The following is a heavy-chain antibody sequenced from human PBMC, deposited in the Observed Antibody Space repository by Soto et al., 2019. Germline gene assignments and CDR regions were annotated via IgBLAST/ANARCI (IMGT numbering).Heavy chain of an antibody. CDR1: GGSISSSSYY. Sequence: SETLSLTCSVSGGSISSSSYYWGWIRQPPGKGLEWIGSIYYSGITHYSPSLKSRVTLSVDASKNQFSLKLNSVTATDTAVYYRTRIYFDPRTSGTSCYCASEIWGQGTKVTVSS. CDR3: TRIYFDPRTSGTSCYCASEI. V-gene: IGHV4-39*01. D-gene: IGHD2-2*01. J-gene: IGHJ3*02. CDR2: IYYSGIT.